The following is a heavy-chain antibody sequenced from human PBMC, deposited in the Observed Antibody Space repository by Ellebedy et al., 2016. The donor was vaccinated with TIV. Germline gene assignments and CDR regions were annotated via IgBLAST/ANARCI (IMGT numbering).Heavy chain of an antibody. D-gene: IGHD3-10*01. CDR3: AKDGV. CDR1: GFTFSSNA. V-gene: IGHV3-23*01. Sequence: GESLKISCAASGFTFSSNAMRWVRQAPGKGLEWVSVISGSGGSTSYADSVKGRFTISRDNSKNTLYLQMNSLRVEDTAVYYCAKDGVWGQGTLVTVSS. J-gene: IGHJ4*02. CDR2: ISGSGGST.